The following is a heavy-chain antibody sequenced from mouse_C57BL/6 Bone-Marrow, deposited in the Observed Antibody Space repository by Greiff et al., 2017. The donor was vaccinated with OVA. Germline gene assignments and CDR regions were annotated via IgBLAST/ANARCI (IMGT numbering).Heavy chain of an antibody. CDR1: GYTFTSYW. CDR2: IDPSDSYT. J-gene: IGHJ3*01. CDR3: ARWDASCYGSSYGFAY. Sequence: QVQLQQPGAELVMPGASVKLSCKASGYTFTSYWMHWVKQRPGQGLEWIGEIDPSDSYTNYNQKFKGKSTLTVDKSSSTAYMQLSSLTSDDAAVYYGARWDASCYGSSYGFAYWGQGTLVTVSA. D-gene: IGHD1-1*01. V-gene: IGHV1-69*01.